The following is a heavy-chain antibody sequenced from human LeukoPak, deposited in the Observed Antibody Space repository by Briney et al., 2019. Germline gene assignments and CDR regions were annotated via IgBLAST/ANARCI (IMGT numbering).Heavy chain of an antibody. CDR1: GFTFTYYA. V-gene: IGHV3-23*01. Sequence: PGGSLRLSCAASGFTFTYYAMSWVRQAPGKGLEWVSAISGSGGSTYYADSVKGRFTISRDNSKNTLYLQMNSLRAEDTAVYYCAKDTATAPDYGMDVWGQGTTVTVSS. CDR2: ISGSGGST. J-gene: IGHJ6*02. CDR3: AKDTATAPDYGMDV. D-gene: IGHD5-18*01.